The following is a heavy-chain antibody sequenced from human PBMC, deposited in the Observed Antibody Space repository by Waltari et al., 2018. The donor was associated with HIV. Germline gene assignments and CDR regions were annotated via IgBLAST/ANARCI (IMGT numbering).Heavy chain of an antibody. CDR1: GFTFTRSW. CDR2: INSDGSSI. V-gene: IGHV3-74*01. CDR3: AKEAGDRGYFQH. Sequence: EVQLVESGGNLVQPGGSLRLSCSVSGFTFTRSWMHWVRQAPGKGLAWVSRINSDGSSIRYADSVKGRFTISRDNAKNTLYLQMNSLRDEDTAVYYCAKEAGDRGYFQHWGQGTLVTVSS. J-gene: IGHJ1*01. D-gene: IGHD3-10*01.